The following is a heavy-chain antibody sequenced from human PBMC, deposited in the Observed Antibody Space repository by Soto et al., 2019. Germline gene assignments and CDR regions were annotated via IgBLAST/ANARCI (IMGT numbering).Heavy chain of an antibody. V-gene: IGHV3-49*03. CDR1: GFTFGDYA. Sequence: GGSLRLSCTASGFTFGDYAMSWFRQAPGKGLEWVGFIRSKAYGGTKEDAAAVKGRFTISRDDSKSNDYLQMNSLKNEDTAVYYCTPPYGDYGDFDIWGQGTMVTVSS. CDR3: TPPYGDYGDFDI. J-gene: IGHJ3*02. CDR2: IRSKAYGGTK. D-gene: IGHD4-17*01.